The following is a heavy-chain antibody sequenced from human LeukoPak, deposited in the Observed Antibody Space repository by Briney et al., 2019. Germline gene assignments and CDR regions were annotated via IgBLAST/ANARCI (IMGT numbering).Heavy chain of an antibody. CDR2: ISAYNGNT. D-gene: IGHD2-15*01. J-gene: IGHJ4*02. V-gene: IGHV1-18*01. CDR1: GYTFTSYG. CDR3: ARDHCSGGSCYFDY. Sequence: VASVKVSCKASGYTFTSYGISWVRQAPGQGLEWMGWISAYNGNTNYAQKLQGRVTMTTDTSTSTAYMELRSLRSDDTAVYYCARDHCSGGSCYFDYWGQGTLVTVSS.